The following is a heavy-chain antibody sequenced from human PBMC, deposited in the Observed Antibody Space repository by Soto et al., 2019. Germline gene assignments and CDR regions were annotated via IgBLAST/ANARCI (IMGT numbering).Heavy chain of an antibody. V-gene: IGHV1-46*01. CDR3: ARGNRLAYCFEY. CDR2: INPRGGST. D-gene: IGHD6-25*01. CDR1: GFTFTSYY. J-gene: IGHJ4*02. Sequence: ASVKFPCKASGFTFTSYYMHWVRQAPGQGLEWMGIINPRGGSTTYAQKFQGRVTMTRGTSTSTDYMELSSLRSEDTAVYYCARGNRLAYCFEYWGKGNLVTVSS.